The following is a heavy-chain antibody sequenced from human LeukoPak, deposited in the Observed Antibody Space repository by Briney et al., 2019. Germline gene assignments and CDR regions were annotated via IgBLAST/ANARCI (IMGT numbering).Heavy chain of an antibody. CDR3: AREIGYCSSTSCFNWFDP. V-gene: IGHV4-39*02. J-gene: IGHJ5*02. Sequence: KASETLSLTCTVSGGSISSSSYYWGWIRQPPGKGLEWIGSIYYSGSTYYNPSLKSRVTISVDTSKNQFSLKLSSVTAADTAVYYCAREIGYCSSTSCFNWFDPWGQGTLVTVS. D-gene: IGHD2-2*01. CDR1: GGSISSSSYY. CDR2: IYYSGST.